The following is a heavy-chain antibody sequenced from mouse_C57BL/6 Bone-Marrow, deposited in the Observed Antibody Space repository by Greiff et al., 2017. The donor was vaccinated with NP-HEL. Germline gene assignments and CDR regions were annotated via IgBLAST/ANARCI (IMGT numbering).Heavy chain of an antibody. CDR2: IYPRSGNT. Sequence: QVQLQQSGAELVRPGASVKLSCKASGYTFTSYGISWVKQRPGHGLEWIGDIYPRSGNTYYNEKFKGKATLTADKSSSTAYMELRSLTSEDSAVFVCERRGRGGNYYFDYWGRGTTLTVSA. CDR3: ERRGRGGNYYFDY. J-gene: IGHJ2*01. V-gene: IGHV1-81*01. CDR1: GYTFTSYG. D-gene: IGHD1-1*02.